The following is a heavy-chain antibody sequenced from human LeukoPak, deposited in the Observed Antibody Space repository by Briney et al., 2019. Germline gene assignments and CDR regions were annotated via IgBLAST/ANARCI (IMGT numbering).Heavy chain of an antibody. Sequence: ASVKVSCEPSGYTFTIYDINWVRQPTGQGLEWMGLMNLSSGNTHFAQKFQGRVTITSNISITTHYMELSSLRSEDTAVYYCARGWRFGEFSLDYWGQGSLVTV. V-gene: IGHV1-8*02. CDR1: GYTFTIYD. D-gene: IGHD3-10*01. CDR3: ARGWRFGEFSLDY. J-gene: IGHJ4*02. CDR2: MNLSSGNT.